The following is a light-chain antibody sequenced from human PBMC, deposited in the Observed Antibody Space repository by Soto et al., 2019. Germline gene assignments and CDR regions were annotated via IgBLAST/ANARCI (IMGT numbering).Light chain of an antibody. CDR3: QQYYSIPYT. Sequence: DIVMIQSPDSLAVSLGERATINCKSSQTFLYSSNIKNYLAWYQQKPGQAPKLLIYWASTRESRVPDRFSGSGSGTDFTLTSTNRKAEDAAVYYCQQYYSIPYTFGQGTKLETK. CDR1: QTFLYSSNIKNY. J-gene: IGKJ2*01. V-gene: IGKV4-1*01. CDR2: WAS.